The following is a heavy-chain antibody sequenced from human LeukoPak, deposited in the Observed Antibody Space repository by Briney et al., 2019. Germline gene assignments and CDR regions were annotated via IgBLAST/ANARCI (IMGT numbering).Heavy chain of an antibody. CDR2: INPSGGST. D-gene: IGHD1/OR15-1a*01. J-gene: IGHJ3*02. CDR3: ARWNWDNDAFDI. V-gene: IGHV1-46*01. Sequence: ASVTVSCTASGYTFTSYYMHWVRQAPGQGLEWMGIINPSGGSTSYAQKFQGRVTMTRDTSTSTVYMELSSLRSEDTAVYYCARWNWDNDAFDIWGQGTMVTVSS. CDR1: GYTFTSYY.